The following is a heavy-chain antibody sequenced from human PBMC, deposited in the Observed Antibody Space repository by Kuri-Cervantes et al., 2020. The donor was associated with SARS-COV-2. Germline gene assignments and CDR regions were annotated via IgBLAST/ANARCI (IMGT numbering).Heavy chain of an antibody. CDR2: FDPEDGET. CDR1: GYTFTSYD. J-gene: IGHJ6*02. CDR3: ATGFVVVPAAIGGDYHYGMDV. D-gene: IGHD2-2*02. V-gene: IGHV1-24*01. Sequence: ASVKVSCKASGYTFTSYDINWVRQATGQGLEWMGGFDPEDGETIYAQKFQGRVTMTEDTSTDTAYMELSSLRSEDTAVYYCATGFVVVPAAIGGDYHYGMDVWGQGTTVTVSS.